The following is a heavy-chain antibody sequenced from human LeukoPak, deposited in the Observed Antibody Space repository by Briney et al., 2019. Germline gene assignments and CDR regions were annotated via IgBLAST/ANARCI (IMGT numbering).Heavy chain of an antibody. CDR2: IYHSGST. J-gene: IGHJ4*02. D-gene: IGHD5-12*01. Sequence: PSETLSLTCAVSGGSISSGGYSWSWIRQPPGKGLEWIGYIYHSGSTYYNPSLKSRVTISVDRSKNQFSLKLSSVTAADTAVYYCARESSGYDQGLDYWGQGTLVTVSS. CDR3: ARESSGYDQGLDY. CDR1: GGSISSGGYS. V-gene: IGHV4-30-2*01.